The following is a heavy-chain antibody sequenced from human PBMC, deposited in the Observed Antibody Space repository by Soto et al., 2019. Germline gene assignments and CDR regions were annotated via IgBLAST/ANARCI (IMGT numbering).Heavy chain of an antibody. D-gene: IGHD3-3*01. CDR1: GFTFGDYA. CDR2: IRSKAYGGTT. J-gene: IGHJ6*02. Sequence: LRLSCTASGFTFGDYAMSWVRQAPGKGLEWVGFIRSKAYGGTTEYAASVKGRFTISRDDSKSIAYLQMNSLKTEDTAVYYCTRVGNDFWSGYYYGMDVWGQGTTVTVSS. CDR3: TRVGNDFWSGYYYGMDV. V-gene: IGHV3-49*04.